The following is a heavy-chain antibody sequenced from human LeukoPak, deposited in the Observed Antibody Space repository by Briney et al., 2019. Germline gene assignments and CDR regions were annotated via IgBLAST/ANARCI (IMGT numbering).Heavy chain of an antibody. CDR2: INWNGGST. CDR3: ARTGVWFWELFRFDY. J-gene: IGHJ4*02. Sequence: PGGSLRLSCAASGFTFDDYGMSWVRQAPGKGLEWVSGINWNGGSTGYADSVKGRSTISRDNAKNSLYLQMNSLRAEDTALYYCARTGVWFWELFRFDYWGQGTLVTVSS. CDR1: GFTFDDYG. D-gene: IGHD3-10*01. V-gene: IGHV3-20*04.